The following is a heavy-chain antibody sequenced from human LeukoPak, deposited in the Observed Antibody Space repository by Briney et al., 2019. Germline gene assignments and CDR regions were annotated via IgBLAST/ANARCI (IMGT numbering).Heavy chain of an antibody. V-gene: IGHV4-30-4*08. Sequence: PSETLSLTCTVSGGSISSGDYYWSWIRQPPGKGLEWIGYIYCSGSTYYNPSLKSRVTISVDTSKNQFSLKLSSVTAADTAVYYCAGYCSSTSCYPLYYFDYWGQGTLVTVSS. D-gene: IGHD2-2*01. CDR2: IYCSGST. J-gene: IGHJ4*02. CDR1: GGSISSGDYY. CDR3: AGYCSSTSCYPLYYFDY.